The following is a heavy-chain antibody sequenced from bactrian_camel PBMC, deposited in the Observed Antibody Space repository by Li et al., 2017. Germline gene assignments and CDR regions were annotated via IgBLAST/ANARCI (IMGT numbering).Heavy chain of an antibody. J-gene: IGHJ4*01. CDR1: TYGRNC. Sequence: HVQLVESGGGSVQAGGSLRLSCTASTYGRNCMGWFRQGSGEEREGLASIYPLSGSTYYADSVKGRFTISQDNAKKTVYLEMNTLKPEDTAVYYCAGCLEHAYKYWGQGTQVTVS. CDR3: AGCLEHAYKY. V-gene: IGHV3S63*01. CDR2: IYPLSGST. D-gene: IGHD2*01.